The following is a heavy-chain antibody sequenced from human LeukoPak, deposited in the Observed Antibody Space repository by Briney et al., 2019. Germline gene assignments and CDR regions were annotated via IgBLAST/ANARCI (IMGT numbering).Heavy chain of an antibody. CDR2: INPNSGGT. CDR1: GYTFTGYY. D-gene: IGHD6-19*01. CDR3: ARDVAQGSGWYYFYY. V-gene: IGHV1-2*06. Sequence: ASVTVSCKASGYTFTGYYMHWVRQAPGQGLEWMGRINPNSGGTNYAQKFQGRVTMTRDTSISTAYIELSRLRSDDTAVYYCARDVAQGSGWYYFYYWGQGTLVTVSS. J-gene: IGHJ4*02.